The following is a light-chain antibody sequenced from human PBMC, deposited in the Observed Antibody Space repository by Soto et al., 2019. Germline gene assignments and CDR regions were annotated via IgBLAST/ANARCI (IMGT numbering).Light chain of an antibody. CDR2: AAS. CDR3: QQSYSTPWT. J-gene: IGKJ1*01. CDR1: QSIDTY. V-gene: IGKV1-39*01. Sequence: DIQMTQSPSSLSASVGDRVTITCRASQSIDTYVNWYQQTPGRAPKLLIYAASSLQSGAPSRFSGSGSGTDFTLSINSLHSEDFATYYCQQSYSTPWTFAQGTKVDIK.